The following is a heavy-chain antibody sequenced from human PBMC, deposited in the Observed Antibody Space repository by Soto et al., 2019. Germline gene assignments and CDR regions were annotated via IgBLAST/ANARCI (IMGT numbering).Heavy chain of an antibody. J-gene: IGHJ5*02. Sequence: GGSLRLSCAASGFTFSNAWMNWVRQAPGKGLEWVGRIKSKTDGGTTDYAAPVKGRLTISRDDSKNTLYLQMNSLKTEDTAVYYCTTDEKGRVRGVIINDNWFDPWGQGTLVTVSS. CDR3: TTDEKGRVRGVIINDNWFDP. D-gene: IGHD3-10*01. CDR2: IKSKTDGGTT. V-gene: IGHV3-15*07. CDR1: GFTFSNAW.